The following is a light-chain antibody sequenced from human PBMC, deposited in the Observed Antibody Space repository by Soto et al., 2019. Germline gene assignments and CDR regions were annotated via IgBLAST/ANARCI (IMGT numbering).Light chain of an antibody. V-gene: IGKV3-20*01. J-gene: IGKJ4*01. CDR1: QSVSSSY. CDR2: GAT. Sequence: EIVWTQSPGTLSLSPGERATLSCRASQSVSSSYLAWYQQKPGQAPRLLIYGATSMATGIPDRFSGSGSGTDFTLTISRLEPEDFAVYYCQQYGSSPLTFGGGNKVAIK. CDR3: QQYGSSPLT.